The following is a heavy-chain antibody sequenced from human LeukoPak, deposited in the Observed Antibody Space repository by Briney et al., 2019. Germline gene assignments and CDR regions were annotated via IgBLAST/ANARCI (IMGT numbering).Heavy chain of an antibody. V-gene: IGHV4-39*01. CDR1: GGSISSTNYY. D-gene: IGHD3-3*01. CDR3: ARQRSNSGYYSNWFDP. J-gene: IGHJ5*02. CDR2: IYYSGNT. Sequence: PSETLSLTCTVSGGSISSTNYYWGWIRQPPGNGLEWIGTIYYSGNTYYNPSLKSRVTIFVDTSKNHFSLKLSFVTASDTAVYYCARQRSNSGYYSNWFDPWGQGTLVTVSS.